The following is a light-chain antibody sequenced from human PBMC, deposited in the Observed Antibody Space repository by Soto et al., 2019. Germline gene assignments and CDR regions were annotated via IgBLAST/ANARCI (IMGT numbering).Light chain of an antibody. Sequence: QSVLTQPASVSGSPGQSITIGCTGTSSDGGAYNYVSWYQQYPGKAPKLMIYGVTNRPSGVSNRFSGSKTGNTASLTISGLQAEDEADYYCFSHRGGDSHVFGTGTKVTVL. J-gene: IGLJ1*01. CDR2: GVT. V-gene: IGLV2-14*01. CDR1: SSDGGAYNY. CDR3: FSHRGGDSHV.